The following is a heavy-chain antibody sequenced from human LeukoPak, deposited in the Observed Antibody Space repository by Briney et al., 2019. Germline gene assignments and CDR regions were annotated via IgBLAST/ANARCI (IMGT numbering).Heavy chain of an antibody. CDR2: ISGSGGST. CDR3: AKDRDIVVVVAANDY. V-gene: IGHV3-23*01. D-gene: IGHD2-15*01. Sequence: PGGSLRLSCAASGFTFSSYAMSWVRQAPGKGLEWVSAISGSGGSTYYADSVKGRFTISRDNSKNTLYLQMNSLRAEDTAVYYCAKDRDIVVVVAANDYWGQGTLVTVSS. CDR1: GFTFSSYA. J-gene: IGHJ4*02.